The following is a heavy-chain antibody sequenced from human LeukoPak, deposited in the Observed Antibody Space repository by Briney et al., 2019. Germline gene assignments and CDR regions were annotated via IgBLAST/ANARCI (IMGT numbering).Heavy chain of an antibody. CDR1: GFALSSHA. V-gene: IGHV3-23*01. J-gene: IGHJ4*02. Sequence: PVGSLRLSCAVSGFALSSHAMTWVRHAPRKGLEWVSGISISGDITYYADSVQGRFIIFRDNSKNSVYLQMNSLRVEDTAVYYCANEEVPNDYWGQGTLVTVSS. D-gene: IGHD4/OR15-4a*01. CDR3: ANEEVPNDY. CDR2: ISISGDIT.